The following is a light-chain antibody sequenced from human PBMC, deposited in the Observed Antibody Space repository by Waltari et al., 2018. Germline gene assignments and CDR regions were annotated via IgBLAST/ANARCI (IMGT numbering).Light chain of an antibody. CDR3: HQYGSSPPYT. Sequence: EIVLTQSPDTLSLSPGEEATLSCRTSKSVSGNYLAWYQQKPGQAPRLLIYAASSRATDIPDRFSGRGSGTDFTLTINRLQPEDFAVYFCHQYGSSPPYTFGQGTKLEIK. CDR2: AAS. J-gene: IGKJ2*01. V-gene: IGKV3-20*01. CDR1: KSVSGNY.